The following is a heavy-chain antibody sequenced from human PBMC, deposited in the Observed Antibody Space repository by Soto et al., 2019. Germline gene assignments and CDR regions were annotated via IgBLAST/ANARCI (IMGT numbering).Heavy chain of an antibody. J-gene: IGHJ5*02. V-gene: IGHV1-69*08. CDR3: SRESYYYVASNGGGS. CDR1: GDTFDSYT. D-gene: IGHD3-10*02. Sequence: QVQLVQSGAEVRKPGSSVKVSCKASGDTFDSYTLSWVRQAPGQGLEWMGRIIPILGITNYALRFQGRVTLTADMSTSTASMEPSGLTSGATAIYFCSRESYYYVASNGGGSWGEGTLVTVSS. CDR2: IIPILGIT.